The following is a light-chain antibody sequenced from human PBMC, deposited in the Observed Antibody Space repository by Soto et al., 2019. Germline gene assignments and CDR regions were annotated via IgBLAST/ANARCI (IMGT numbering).Light chain of an antibody. CDR1: SGDVGNYDL. CDR2: EVS. J-gene: IGLJ3*02. Sequence: QSVLTQPASVSGYPGQSITISCSGSSGDVGNYDLVSWYQQIPGKAPQLMIFEVSRRPSRVSDRFSGSKSGNTSSLTISGLQDEDEGDFYRCSYAGNGAWVFGGGTKLTVL. V-gene: IGLV2-23*02. CDR3: CSYAGNGAWV.